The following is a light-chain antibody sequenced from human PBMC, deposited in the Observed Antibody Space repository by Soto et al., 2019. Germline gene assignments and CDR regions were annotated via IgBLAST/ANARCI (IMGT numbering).Light chain of an antibody. Sequence: QSVLTQPASVSGSPGQSITISCTGTSTDVGGYKYVSWYQQHPGKATKFMIYDVTSRPSGISNRFSGSKSGNTAFLIISGLQAEDEADYYCLSYTSSDTYVFGTGTKVTVL. CDR2: DVT. V-gene: IGLV2-14*01. CDR3: LSYTSSDTYV. J-gene: IGLJ1*01. CDR1: STDVGGYKY.